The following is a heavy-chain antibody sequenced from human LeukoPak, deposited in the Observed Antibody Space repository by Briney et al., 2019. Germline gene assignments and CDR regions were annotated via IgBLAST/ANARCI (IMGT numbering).Heavy chain of an antibody. Sequence: PSETLSLTCTVSGDSISNYYWSWIRQPPGKGLERIGYIYYSGSTNYNPSLKSRVTISVDTSKNQFSLKLSSVTAADTAVYYCARGYSSSWYDYWGQGTLVTVSS. CDR1: GDSISNYY. V-gene: IGHV4-59*01. CDR3: ARGYSSSWYDY. D-gene: IGHD6-13*01. J-gene: IGHJ4*02. CDR2: IYYSGST.